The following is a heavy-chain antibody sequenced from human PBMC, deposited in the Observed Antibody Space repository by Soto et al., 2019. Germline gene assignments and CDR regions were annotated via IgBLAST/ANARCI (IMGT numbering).Heavy chain of an antibody. J-gene: IGHJ4*02. Sequence: GSLRLSCAASGFTFTRYSMNWGRQAPGKGLEGVASISSTTNYIYYGDSMKGRFTIPRDNAKNSLYLEMNSLRAEDTAVYYCARESEDLTSNFDYWGQGTLVTVSS. CDR1: GFTFTRYS. V-gene: IGHV3-21*06. CDR2: ISSTTNYI. CDR3: ARESEDLTSNFDY.